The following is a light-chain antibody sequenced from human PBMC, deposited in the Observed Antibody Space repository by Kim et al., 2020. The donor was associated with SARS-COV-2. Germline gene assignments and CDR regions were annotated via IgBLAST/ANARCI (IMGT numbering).Light chain of an antibody. CDR3: QQYHTYIT. Sequence: DIQMTQSPSTLSASVGDSVTITCRASQTIYNWLAWYQHKPGKAPKLLINKTSTLDNAVPSRFSGSGSGAEYTLTISSLQPDDSATYYCQQYHTYITFGQGTKVDIK. J-gene: IGKJ1*01. V-gene: IGKV1-5*03. CDR2: KTS. CDR1: QTIYNW.